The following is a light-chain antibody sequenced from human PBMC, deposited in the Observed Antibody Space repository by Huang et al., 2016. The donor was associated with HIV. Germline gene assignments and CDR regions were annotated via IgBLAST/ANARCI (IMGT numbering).Light chain of an antibody. CDR1: QSLSPTY. Sequence: EIVLTQSPGTLSLSPGERAALSCRASQSLSPTYLAWYQQRPGQGPRLLIYGTSSGSGTDFTLTISRLEPEDFAMYYCQQYVRSPWTFGQGTKVEIK. J-gene: IGKJ1*01. CDR3: QQYVRSPWT. V-gene: IGKV3-20*01. CDR2: GTS.